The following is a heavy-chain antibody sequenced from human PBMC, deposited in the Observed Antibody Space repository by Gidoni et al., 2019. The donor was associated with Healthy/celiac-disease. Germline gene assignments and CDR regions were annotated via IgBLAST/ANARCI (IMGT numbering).Heavy chain of an antibody. D-gene: IGHD7-27*01. CDR2: ISGSGGST. Sequence: EVQLLESGGGLVQPGGSLRLSCAASGLTFSSYAMRWVRQAPGKGLEWVSAISGSGGSTYYADSVKGRFTISRDNSKNTLYLQMNSLRAEDTAVYYCANYLTIDWGAVDYWGQGTLVTVSS. J-gene: IGHJ4*02. CDR3: ANYLTIDWGAVDY. V-gene: IGHV3-23*01. CDR1: GLTFSSYA.